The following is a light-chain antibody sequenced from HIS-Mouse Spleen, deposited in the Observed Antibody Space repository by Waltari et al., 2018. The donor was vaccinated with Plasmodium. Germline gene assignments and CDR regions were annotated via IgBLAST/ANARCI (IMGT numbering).Light chain of an antibody. V-gene: IGLV2-14*01. Sequence: QSALTQPASVSGSPGQSITISCTGTSRDVGGYNYVPWYQQPPGKAPKLMIYEVSNRPSGVSNRFSGSKSGNTASLTISGLQAEDEADYYCSSYTSSSTLVFGGGTKLTVL. CDR1: SRDVGGYNY. J-gene: IGLJ3*02. CDR3: SSYTSSSTLV. CDR2: EVS.